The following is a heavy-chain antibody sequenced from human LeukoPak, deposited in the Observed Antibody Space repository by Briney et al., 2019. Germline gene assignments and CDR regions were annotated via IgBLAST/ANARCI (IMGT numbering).Heavy chain of an antibody. CDR2: INHSGST. J-gene: IGHJ5*02. V-gene: IGHV4-34*01. D-gene: IGHD6-13*01. CDR3: ASSWRWFDP. Sequence: SETLSLTCAVYGGSFSGYYWSWIRQPPGKGLEWIGEINHSGSTNYNPSLKSRVTISVDTSKNQFSLKLSSVTAADTAVYYCASSWRWFDPWGRGTLVTVSS. CDR1: GGSFSGYY.